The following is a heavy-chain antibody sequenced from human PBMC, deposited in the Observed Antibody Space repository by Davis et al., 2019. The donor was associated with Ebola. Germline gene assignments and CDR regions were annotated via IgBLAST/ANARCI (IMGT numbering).Heavy chain of an antibody. CDR1: GFTFSSYA. D-gene: IGHD3-10*02. J-gene: IGHJ4*02. CDR2: ISGSGGST. V-gene: IGHV3-23*01. CDR3: AKEKRLFRVFDY. Sequence: GESLKISCAASGFTFSSYAMSWVRQAPGKGLEWVSAISGSGGSTYYADSVKGRFTISRDNSKNTLYLQMNSLRAEDTAVYYCAKEKRLFRVFDYWGQGTLVTVSS.